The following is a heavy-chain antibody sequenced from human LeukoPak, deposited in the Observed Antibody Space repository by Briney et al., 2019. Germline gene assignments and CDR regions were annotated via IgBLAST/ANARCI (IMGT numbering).Heavy chain of an antibody. J-gene: IGHJ6*02. Sequence: PGGSLRLSCAASGFTFSNAWMSWVRQAPGKGLEWVGRIYRNADGGTTDYAAPVKGRFTISRDDSKNTLYLQMNSLKTEDTAVYYCTTDSYCSTTTCYASSNYYYGLDAWGQGTSVTVSS. V-gene: IGHV3-15*05. CDR2: IYRNADGGTT. D-gene: IGHD2-2*01. CDR3: TTDSYCSTTTCYASSNYYYGLDA. CDR1: GFTFSNAW.